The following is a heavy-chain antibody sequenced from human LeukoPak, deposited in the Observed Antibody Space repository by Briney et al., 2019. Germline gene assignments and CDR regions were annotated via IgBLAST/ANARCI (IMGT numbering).Heavy chain of an antibody. CDR2: ISSSSSYI. CDR3: ARDHDYGDYIDY. J-gene: IGHJ4*02. V-gene: IGHV3-21*01. CDR1: GFTFGSYS. D-gene: IGHD4-17*01. Sequence: GGSLRLSCAASGFTFGSYSMNWVRQAPGKGLEWVSSISSSSSYIYYADSVKGRFTISRDNAKNSLYLQMNSLRAEDTAVYYCARDHDYGDYIDYWGQGTLVTVSS.